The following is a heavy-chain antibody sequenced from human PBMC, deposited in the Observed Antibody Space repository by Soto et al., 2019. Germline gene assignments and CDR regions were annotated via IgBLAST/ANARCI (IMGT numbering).Heavy chain of an antibody. D-gene: IGHD6-13*01. Sequence: EVHLLESGGGLVHPGESLRLSCGASGFTFSTCVMTWVRQAPGKGLEWVSCITDSGSGTCYAASVKGRFPISRDNSENTMYLQMNNLRAEDTGVYYCSKGLINGRWYAEDWGQGTLFTVSS. CDR3: SKGLINGRWYAED. CDR2: ITDSGSGT. CDR1: GFTFSTCV. J-gene: IGHJ4*02. V-gene: IGHV3-23*01.